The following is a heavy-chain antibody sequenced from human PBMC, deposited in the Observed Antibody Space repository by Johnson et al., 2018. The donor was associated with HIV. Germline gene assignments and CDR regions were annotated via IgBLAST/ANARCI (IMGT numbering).Heavy chain of an antibody. J-gene: IGHJ3*02. V-gene: IGHV3-30*02. CDR2: IRFDETSK. Sequence: QVQLVESGGGLVQPGGSLRVSCAASGFIIDDYGMHWVRQSPGKGLEWVAFIRFDETSKYYGDSVKGRFTISRDNSKNTLFLQMNSLRADDTAVYCCAKDGAFDIWGQGTLVTVSS. CDR3: AKDGAFDI. CDR1: GFIIDDYG.